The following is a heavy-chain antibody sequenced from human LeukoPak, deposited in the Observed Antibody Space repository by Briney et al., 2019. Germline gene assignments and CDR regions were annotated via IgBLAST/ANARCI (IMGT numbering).Heavy chain of an antibody. CDR1: GGSISSSSYY. Sequence: SETLSLTCTVSGGSISSSSYYWGWIRQPPGKGLEWIGSIYYSGSTYYNPSLKSRVTISVDTSKNQFSLKLSSVTAADTAVYHCARLGFFDYWGQGTLVTVSS. J-gene: IGHJ4*02. V-gene: IGHV4-39*01. CDR2: IYYSGST. CDR3: ARLGFFDY.